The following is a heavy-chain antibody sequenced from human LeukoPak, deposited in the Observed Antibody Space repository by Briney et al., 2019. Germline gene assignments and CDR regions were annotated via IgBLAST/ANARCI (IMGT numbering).Heavy chain of an antibody. CDR1: GYMFNIYG. CDR2: TSVNNGDT. V-gene: IGHV1-18*01. CDR3: ARAPGSPNRLWFGELLGIPRRSDYYYYMDV. J-gene: IGHJ6*03. Sequence: GASVKVSCKASGYMFNIYGISWVRQAPGQGLEWMAWTSVNNGDTKYGQKFQGRVTMTTDTSTSTAYMELRSLRSDDTAVYYCARAPGSPNRLWFGELLGIPRRSDYYYYMDVWGKGTTVTVSS. D-gene: IGHD3-10*01.